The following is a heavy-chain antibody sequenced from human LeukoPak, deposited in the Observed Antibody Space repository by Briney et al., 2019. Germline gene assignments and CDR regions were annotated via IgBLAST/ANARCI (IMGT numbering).Heavy chain of an antibody. V-gene: IGHV3-64*02. J-gene: IGHJ4*02. Sequence: GGSLRLSCAASGFTLSPYAMYWVRQAPGKGLECVSAISGDGHITYYADSVKGRFTVSRDNSKNTLYLQMGSLRTEDMAVYYCARVRGGYYFDYWGQGILVTVSS. CDR1: GFTLSPYA. D-gene: IGHD3-16*01. CDR3: ARVRGGYYFDY. CDR2: ISGDGHIT.